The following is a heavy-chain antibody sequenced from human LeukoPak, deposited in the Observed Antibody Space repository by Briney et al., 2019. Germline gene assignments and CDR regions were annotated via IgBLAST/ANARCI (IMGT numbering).Heavy chain of an antibody. V-gene: IGHV1-69*04. CDR2: IIPILGIA. Sequence: SVKVSCKASGGTFSSYAISWVRQAPGQGLEWMGRIIPILGIANYAKKFQGRVTITADKSTSKAYMELSSLTSEDTAVYYCARDSYYYGSGSFPLFDYWGQGTLVTVSS. CDR1: GGTFSSYA. CDR3: ARDSYYYGSGSFPLFDY. D-gene: IGHD3-10*01. J-gene: IGHJ4*02.